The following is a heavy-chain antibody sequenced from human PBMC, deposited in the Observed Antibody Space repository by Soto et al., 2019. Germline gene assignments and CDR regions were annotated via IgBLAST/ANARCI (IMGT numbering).Heavy chain of an antibody. Sequence: GSLRLSCAASGFTFSSYAMSWVRQAPGKGLEWVSAISGSGGSTYYADSVKGRFTISRDNSKNTLYLQMNSLRAEDTAVYYCAKGILYYDSSGYDYWGQGTLVTVSS. CDR1: GFTFSSYA. V-gene: IGHV3-23*01. CDR2: ISGSGGST. D-gene: IGHD3-22*01. CDR3: AKGILYYDSSGYDY. J-gene: IGHJ4*02.